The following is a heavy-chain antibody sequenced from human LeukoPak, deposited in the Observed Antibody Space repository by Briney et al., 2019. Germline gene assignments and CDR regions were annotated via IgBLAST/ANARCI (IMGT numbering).Heavy chain of an antibody. CDR2: ISAYNGNT. V-gene: IGHV1-18*01. Sequence: ASVKVSCKASGYTFTSYGIIWVRQAPGQGLEWMGWISAYNGNTNYAQKFQGRVTMTTDTSTGTTYMELRSLRSDDTAVYYCARDFFHGHCAGLSCFLLDYWGQGSLVAVSS. D-gene: IGHD2-15*01. J-gene: IGHJ4*02. CDR1: GYTFTSYG. CDR3: ARDFFHGHCAGLSCFLLDY.